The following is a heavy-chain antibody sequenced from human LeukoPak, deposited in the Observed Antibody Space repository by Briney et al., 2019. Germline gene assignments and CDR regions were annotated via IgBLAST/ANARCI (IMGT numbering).Heavy chain of an antibody. V-gene: IGHV1-46*01. Sequence: ASVKVSCKASGYTFTGYYMHWVRQAPGQGLEWMGIINPSGGSTSYAQKFQGRVTMTRDMSTSTVYMELSSLRSEDTAVYYCARGSRGGGYSGYEDYWGQGTLVTVSS. CDR1: GYTFTGYY. CDR2: INPSGGST. D-gene: IGHD5-12*01. J-gene: IGHJ4*02. CDR3: ARGSRGGGYSGYEDY.